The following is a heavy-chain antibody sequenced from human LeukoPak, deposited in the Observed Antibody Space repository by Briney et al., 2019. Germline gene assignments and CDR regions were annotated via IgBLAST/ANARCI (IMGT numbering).Heavy chain of an antibody. CDR1: GGSFSGYF. CDR3: ARRPSYDILTGYGPKRQKYYFDY. J-gene: IGHJ4*02. CDR2: INHSGST. Sequence: SETLSLTCAVYGGSFSGYFWSWIRQPPGKGLEWIGEINHSGSTNYSPSLKSRVTISVDTSKNQFSLRLSSVTAADTAVYYCARRPSYDILTGYGPKRQKYYFDYWGQGTLVTVSS. D-gene: IGHD3-9*01. V-gene: IGHV4-34*01.